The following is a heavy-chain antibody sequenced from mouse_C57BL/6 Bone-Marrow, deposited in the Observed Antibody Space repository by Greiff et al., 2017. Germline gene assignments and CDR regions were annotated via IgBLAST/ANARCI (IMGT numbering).Heavy chain of an antibody. J-gene: IGHJ4*01. CDR2: IHPNSGST. V-gene: IGHV1-64*01. CDR3: ARKKIEIYYGYDYYAMDY. Sequence: QVQLQQPGAELVKPGASVKLSCKASGYTFTSYWMHWVKQRPGQGLEWIGMIHPNSGSTNYNEKFKSKVTLTVDKSSSTAYMQLSSLTSEDSAVYYCARKKIEIYYGYDYYAMDYWGQGTSVTVSS. D-gene: IGHD2-2*01. CDR1: GYTFTSYW.